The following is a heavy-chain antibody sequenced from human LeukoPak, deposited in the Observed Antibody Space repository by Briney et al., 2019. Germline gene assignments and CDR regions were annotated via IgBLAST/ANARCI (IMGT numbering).Heavy chain of an antibody. CDR3: ARDRGFGQADV. V-gene: IGHV3-7*01. D-gene: IGHD3-10*01. J-gene: IGHJ6*04. CDR1: GFTFSQTW. CDR2: IKQDGGEK. Sequence: QPGGSLRLSCAASGFTFSQTWMTWVRQAPGKGLEWVANIKQDGGEKNYVDSVKGRFTISRDNAKNSLYLQMNSLRAEDTAVYYCARDRGFGQADVWGKGATVTVSS.